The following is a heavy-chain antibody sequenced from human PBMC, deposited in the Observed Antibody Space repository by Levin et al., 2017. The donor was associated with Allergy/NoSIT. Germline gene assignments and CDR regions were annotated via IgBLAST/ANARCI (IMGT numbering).Heavy chain of an antibody. CDR1: GLTFSHAW. CDR2: IKSKVDGETT. D-gene: IGHD3-16*02. J-gene: IGHJ4*02. Sequence: GESLKISCVASGLTFSHAWMTWVRQAPGKGLEWGGRIKSKVDGETTDYAAPVKGRFTISRDDSQNTLFLQMNSLKTEDTGIYFCTKDRPLTGGGVITYWGQGTLVTVSS. CDR3: TKDRPLTGGGVITY. V-gene: IGHV3-15*01.